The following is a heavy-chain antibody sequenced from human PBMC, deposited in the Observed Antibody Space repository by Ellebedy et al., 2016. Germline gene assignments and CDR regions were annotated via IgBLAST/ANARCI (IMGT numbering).Heavy chain of an antibody. CDR3: ARHGGSGWSLMLDY. CDR2: IRSSSSPI. J-gene: IGHJ4*02. V-gene: IGHV3-48*04. Sequence: GESLKISCAASGFTFSTSGMMWVRQPPGKGLEWLSYIRSSSSPIYYADSVKGRFTIPSDDASNSLYLHLNSPRAGDTAVYYCARHGGSGWSLMLDYWGLGTLVTVSS. D-gene: IGHD6-19*01. CDR1: GFTFSTSG.